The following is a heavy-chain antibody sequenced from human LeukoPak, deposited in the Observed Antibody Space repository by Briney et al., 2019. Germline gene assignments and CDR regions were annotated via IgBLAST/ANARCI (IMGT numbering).Heavy chain of an antibody. J-gene: IGHJ4*02. CDR1: GGSFSGYY. D-gene: IGHD3-3*01. CDR2: INHSGST. V-gene: IGHV4-34*01. CDR3: ARDSYDFWSGYHFDY. Sequence: PSETLSLTCAVYGGSFSGYYWSRIRQPPGKGLEWIGEINHSGSTNYNPSLKSRVTISVDTSKNQFSLKLSSVTAADTAVYYCARDSYDFWSGYHFDYWGQGTLVTVSS.